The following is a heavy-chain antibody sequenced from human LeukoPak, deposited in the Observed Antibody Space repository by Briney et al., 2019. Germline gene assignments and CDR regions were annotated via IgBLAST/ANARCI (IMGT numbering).Heavy chain of an antibody. Sequence: GGSLRLSCASSVFTFSSYEMNWVRQAPGRGLEWVSYISSVGSTIYYAASVKGRFTISRDNAKNSVYLQMNSLRAEDTAVYYCARDSKLDIAATSTYYYYGMDVWGKGTTVTVSS. V-gene: IGHV3-48*03. J-gene: IGHJ6*04. D-gene: IGHD5-12*01. CDR3: ARDSKLDIAATSTYYYYGMDV. CDR2: ISSVGSTI. CDR1: VFTFSSYE.